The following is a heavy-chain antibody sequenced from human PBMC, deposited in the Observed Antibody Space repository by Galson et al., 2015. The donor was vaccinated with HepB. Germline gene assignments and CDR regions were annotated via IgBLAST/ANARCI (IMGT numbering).Heavy chain of an antibody. Sequence: SVKVSCKASGYTFTSYGISWVRQAPGQGLEWMGWISAYNGNTNYAQKLQGRVTMTTDTSTSTAYMELRSLRSDDTAVYYYARDGWGSRGPYNWFDPWGQGTLVTVSS. D-gene: IGHD3-16*01. CDR2: ISAYNGNT. V-gene: IGHV1-18*01. J-gene: IGHJ5*02. CDR3: ARDGWGSRGPYNWFDP. CDR1: GYTFTSYG.